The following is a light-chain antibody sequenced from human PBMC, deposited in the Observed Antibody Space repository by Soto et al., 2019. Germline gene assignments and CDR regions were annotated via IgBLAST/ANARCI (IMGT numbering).Light chain of an antibody. V-gene: IGLV1-44*01. J-gene: IGLJ1*01. Sequence: QSVLTQPPPASGTPGPRVTISCSGSSSHIGSNTVNWYQQLPGTAPKLLIYSNNQRPSGVPDRFSGSKSGTSASLAISGLQSEDEADYYCAAWDDSLNGFYVFGTGTRSPS. CDR3: AAWDDSLNGFYV. CDR2: SNN. CDR1: SSHIGSNT.